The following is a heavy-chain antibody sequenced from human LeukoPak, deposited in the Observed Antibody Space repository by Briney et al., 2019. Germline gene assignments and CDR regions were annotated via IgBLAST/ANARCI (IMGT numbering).Heavy chain of an antibody. CDR3: AGDRTRLRGYSYGDYYYMDV. V-gene: IGHV4-59*12. CDR1: GGSISSYY. Sequence: SETLSLTCTVSGGSISSYYWSWIRQPPGKGLEWIGYIYYSGSTYYNPSLRSRVTISVDTSKNQFSLKLSSVTAADTAVYYCAGDRTRLRGYSYGDYYYMDVSGKGTTVTVAS. CDR2: IYYSGST. J-gene: IGHJ6*03. D-gene: IGHD5-18*01.